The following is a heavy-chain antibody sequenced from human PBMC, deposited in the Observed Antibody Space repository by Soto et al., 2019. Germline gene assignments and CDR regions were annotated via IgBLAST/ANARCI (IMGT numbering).Heavy chain of an antibody. CDR2: IYYSGST. CDR3: ARRRFGIAALPDY. V-gene: IGHV4-39*01. J-gene: IGHJ4*02. CDR1: GGSISSSSYY. Sequence: QLQLQESGPGLVKPSETLSLTCTVSGGSISSSSYYWGWIRQPPGKGLEWIGSIYYSGSTYYNPSLKSRVTISVDTSKNQFSLKLSSVTAADTAVYYCARRRFGIAALPDYWGQGTLVTVSS. D-gene: IGHD6-13*01.